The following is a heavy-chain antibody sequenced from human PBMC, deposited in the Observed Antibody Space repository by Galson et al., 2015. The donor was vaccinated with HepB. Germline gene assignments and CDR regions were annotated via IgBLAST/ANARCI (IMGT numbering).Heavy chain of an antibody. CDR3: ARGVVVPAARKPPDY. D-gene: IGHD2-2*01. J-gene: IGHJ4*02. V-gene: IGHV1-2*06. Sequence: SVKVSCKASGYTFTGYYMHWVRQAPGQGLKWMGRINPNSGGTNYAQKFQGRVTMTRDTSISTAYMELSRLRSDDTAVYYCARGVVVPAARKPPDYWGQGTLVTVSS. CDR2: INPNSGGT. CDR1: GYTFTGYY.